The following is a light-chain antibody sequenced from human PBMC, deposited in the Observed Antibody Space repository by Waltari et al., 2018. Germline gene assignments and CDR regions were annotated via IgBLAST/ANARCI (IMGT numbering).Light chain of an antibody. CDR2: AAS. CDR1: QSITLY. CDR3: QQSYKTPYT. Sequence: DIQMTQSPSSLSASVGDKVTITCRASQSITLYVDWYQQKPGKAPKLLIYAASHLQTGVPSRFSGSGSGTEFTVTISSVQSEDFATYYCQQSYKTPYTFGQGTKLEI. V-gene: IGKV1-39*01. J-gene: IGKJ2*01.